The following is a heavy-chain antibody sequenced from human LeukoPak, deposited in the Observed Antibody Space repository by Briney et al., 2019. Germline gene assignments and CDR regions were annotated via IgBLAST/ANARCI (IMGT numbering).Heavy chain of an antibody. V-gene: IGHV1-69*06. CDR2: ITPIFDTA. Sequence: SVKVSCKASGGTFSSYVISWVRQAPGQGLEYMAGITPIFDTANYAQKFQDRVTITADKSTSTAYMELSSLRSEDTAVYYCATNPSFSYSDYGPPDTWGQGTLVTVSS. D-gene: IGHD5-12*01. CDR1: GGTFSSYV. CDR3: ATNPSFSYSDYGPPDT. J-gene: IGHJ4*02.